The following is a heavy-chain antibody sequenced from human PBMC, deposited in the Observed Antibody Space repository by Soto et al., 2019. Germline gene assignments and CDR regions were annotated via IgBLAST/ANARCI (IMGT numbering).Heavy chain of an antibody. D-gene: IGHD3-3*01. Sequence: GESLKISCKGSGYSFTSYWIGWVRQMPGKGLEWMGIIYPGDSDTRYSPSFQGQVTISADKSISTAYLQWSSLKAPDTVMYFCARLGPVGVRFLEWLPSPWFDPWGQGTLVTVSS. CDR1: GYSFTSYW. CDR3: ARLGPVGVRFLEWLPSPWFDP. CDR2: IYPGDSDT. J-gene: IGHJ5*02. V-gene: IGHV5-51*01.